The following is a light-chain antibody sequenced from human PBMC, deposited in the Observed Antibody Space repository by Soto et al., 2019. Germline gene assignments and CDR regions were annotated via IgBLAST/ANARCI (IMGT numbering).Light chain of an antibody. Sequence: EIVMTQSPAILSVSPGERATLSCRASQIVSTNLAWYQHKPGQAPRLLIYRASTRATGIPDRFSGGGSGTEFTLSISSMPSADSALYYCQQYYNWPRTFGQGTKVDIK. CDR1: QIVSTN. CDR3: QQYYNWPRT. J-gene: IGKJ1*01. V-gene: IGKV3-15*01. CDR2: RAS.